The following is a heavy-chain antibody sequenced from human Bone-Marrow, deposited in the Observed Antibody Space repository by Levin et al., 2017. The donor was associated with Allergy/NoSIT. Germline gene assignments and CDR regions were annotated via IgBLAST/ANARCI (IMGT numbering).Heavy chain of an antibody. CDR2: ISYDGSNK. J-gene: IGHJ3*02. CDR3: ARDQGDGYGSGGSCDGVFDS. V-gene: IGHV3-30-3*01. Sequence: PGGSLRLSCAASGFTFSSYAMHWVRQAPGKGLEWVAVISYDGSNKYYADSVKGRFTISRDNSKNTLYLQMNSLRAEDTAVYYCARDQGDGYGSGGSCDGVFDSWGKGTMVTVSS. CDR1: GFTFSSYA. D-gene: IGHD2-15*01.